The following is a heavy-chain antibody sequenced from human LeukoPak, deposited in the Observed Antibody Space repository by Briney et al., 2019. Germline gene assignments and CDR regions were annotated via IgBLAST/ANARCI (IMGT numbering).Heavy chain of an antibody. CDR3: ARRKSNRVFDI. D-gene: IGHD1-14*01. J-gene: IGHJ3*02. CDR1: GGSFSDYY. V-gene: IGHV4-34*01. CDR2: INHSGST. Sequence: SETLSLTCAVYGGSFSDYYWSWIRQPPGKGLEWIGEINHSGSTNYNPSLKSRVTISVDTSKNQFSLKLSSVTAADTAVYYCARRKSNRVFDIWGQGTMVTVSS.